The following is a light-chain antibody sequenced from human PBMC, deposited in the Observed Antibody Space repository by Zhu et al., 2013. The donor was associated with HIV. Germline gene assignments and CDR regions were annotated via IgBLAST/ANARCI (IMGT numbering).Light chain of an antibody. Sequence: QSVLTQPPSVSEAPRQRVTISCSGSRSNIGRNAVNWYQQHPGKAPTLLIYSNNNRPSGVPDRFSGSKSGTSASLAITGLQAEDEADYYCQTYDRGLSAWVFGGGTKLTVL. CDR3: QTYDRGLSAWV. J-gene: IGLJ3*02. V-gene: IGLV1-40*01. CDR1: RSNIGRNA. CDR2: SNN.